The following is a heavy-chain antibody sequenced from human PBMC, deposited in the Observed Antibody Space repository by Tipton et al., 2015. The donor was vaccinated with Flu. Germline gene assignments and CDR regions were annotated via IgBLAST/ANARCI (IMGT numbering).Heavy chain of an antibody. Sequence: TLSLTCTVSGGSISSYYWSWIRQPPGKGLEWIGYIYYSGSTNYNPSLKSRVTISVDTSKNQFSLKLSSVTAADTAVYYCARHQLGSYYPNSRHDAFDIWGQGTMVTVSS. CDR3: ARHQLGSYYPNSRHDAFDI. CDR1: GGSISSYY. J-gene: IGHJ3*02. D-gene: IGHD1-26*01. CDR2: IYYSGST. V-gene: IGHV4-59*08.